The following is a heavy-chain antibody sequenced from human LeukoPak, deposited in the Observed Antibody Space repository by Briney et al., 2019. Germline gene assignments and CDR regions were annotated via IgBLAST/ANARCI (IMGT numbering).Heavy chain of an antibody. CDR3: ARDKKAYYYDSSGYGDY. CDR2: IRYDGSNK. Sequence: GGSLRLSCAASGFTFSSYSMNWVRQAPGKGLEWVAVIRYDGSNKYYADSVKGRFIISRDNSKNTLYLQMNSLRAEDTAVYYCARDKKAYYYDSSGYGDYWGQGTLVTVSS. CDR1: GFTFSSYS. J-gene: IGHJ4*02. D-gene: IGHD3-22*01. V-gene: IGHV3-33*08.